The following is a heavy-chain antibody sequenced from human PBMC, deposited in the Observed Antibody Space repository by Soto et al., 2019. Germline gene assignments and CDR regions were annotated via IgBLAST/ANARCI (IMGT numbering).Heavy chain of an antibody. J-gene: IGHJ4*02. CDR2: ISYDGSNK. CDR1: GFTFSSYA. D-gene: IGHD3-10*01. CDR3: ARDRGRL. Sequence: GGSLRLSCAASGFTFSSYAMHWVRQAPGKGLEWVAVISYDGSNKYYADSVKGRFTISRDNAKNSLYLQMNSLRAEDTAVYYCARDRGRLWGQGTLVTVSS. V-gene: IGHV3-30-3*01.